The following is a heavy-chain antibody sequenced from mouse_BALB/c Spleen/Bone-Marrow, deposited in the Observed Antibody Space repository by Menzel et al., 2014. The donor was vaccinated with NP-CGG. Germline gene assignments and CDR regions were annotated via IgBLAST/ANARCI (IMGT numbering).Heavy chain of an antibody. Sequence: VQLQQSGAELVRPGVSVKISCKGSGYAFTDYALHWVKQSHAKSLEWIGIISTYYGDASYNQKFKGKATMTVDKSSSTAYMELARLTSEDSAICYCARVSYDYFDYWGQGTTLTVSS. V-gene: IGHV1S137*01. CDR2: ISTYYGDA. CDR3: ARVSYDYFDY. CDR1: GYAFTDYA. D-gene: IGHD1-1*01. J-gene: IGHJ2*01.